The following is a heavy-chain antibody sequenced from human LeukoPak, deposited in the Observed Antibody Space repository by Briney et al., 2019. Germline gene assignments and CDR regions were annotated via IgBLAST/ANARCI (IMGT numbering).Heavy chain of an antibody. Sequence: PGGSLRLSCEASGFTFGSHAMYWVRQAPGKGLEWVAGIFGSGGSPHYPDSVKGRFTISRDNPRNTVYLQINSLRDDDTAVYYCGKTTVGYSSGQKPAWPVDFWGQGTLVTVSS. J-gene: IGHJ4*02. CDR1: GFTFGSHA. V-gene: IGHV3-23*01. CDR3: GKTTVGYSSGQKPAWPVDF. CDR2: IFGSGGSP. D-gene: IGHD5-18*01.